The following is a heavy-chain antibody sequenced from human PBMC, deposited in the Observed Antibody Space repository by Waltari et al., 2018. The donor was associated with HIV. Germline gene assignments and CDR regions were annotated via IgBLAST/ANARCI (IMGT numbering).Heavy chain of an antibody. CDR3: TRDLRFLFDY. CDR1: GFTFGDYA. CDR2: IRSKKDGGTT. J-gene: IGHJ4*02. Sequence: RLVESGGGLVQPGRSLRVSCTASGFTFGDYAFSWVRQAPGKGLEWVGFIRSKKDGGTTEYAAAVKGRFNISRDDSKSIAYLHLNSLKTEDTGIYYCTRDLRFLFDYWGQGALVIVSS. V-gene: IGHV3-49*04.